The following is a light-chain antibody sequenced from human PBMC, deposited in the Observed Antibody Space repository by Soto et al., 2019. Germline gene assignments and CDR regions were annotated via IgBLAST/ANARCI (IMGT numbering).Light chain of an antibody. J-gene: IGKJ2*01. Sequence: EIVLTQSPDTLSLSPGERATLSCRASQSVSSYLAWYQQRPGQAPRLLIYDASNRATGIPARFSGSGSGTDFTLTINTLEPEDFSVYYCQQRGNWPYTFGQGTKLDIK. CDR1: QSVSSY. CDR2: DAS. CDR3: QQRGNWPYT. V-gene: IGKV3-11*01.